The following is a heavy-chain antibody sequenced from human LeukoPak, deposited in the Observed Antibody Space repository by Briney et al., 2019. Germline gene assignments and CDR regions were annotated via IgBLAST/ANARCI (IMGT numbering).Heavy chain of an antibody. CDR2: IYYSGST. V-gene: IGHV4-59*12. D-gene: IGHD3-22*01. CDR1: GGSISSYY. Sequence: SETLSLTCTVSGGSISSYYWSWIRQPPGKGLEWIGYIYYSGSTYYNPSLKSRVTISVDTFKNQFSLKLSSVTAADTAVYYCARDNGDYYDSSGYYYYFDYWGQGTLVTVSS. CDR3: ARDNGDYYDSSGYYYYFDY. J-gene: IGHJ4*02.